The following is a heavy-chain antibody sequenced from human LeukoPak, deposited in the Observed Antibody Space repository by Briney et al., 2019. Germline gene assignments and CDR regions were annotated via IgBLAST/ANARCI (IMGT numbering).Heavy chain of an antibody. J-gene: IGHJ2*01. V-gene: IGHV3-23*01. Sequence: GGSLRLSCAASGFAFSSYGISWVRQAPGKGLEWVSGIGGTGFGTYYADSVKGRFTISRDNSKNTLYLQMNSLRAEDTAVYYCARGLICRGECYPNWYFDLWGRGTLVTVSS. D-gene: IGHD2-21*01. CDR2: IGGTGFGT. CDR3: ARGLICRGECYPNWYFDL. CDR1: GFAFSSYG.